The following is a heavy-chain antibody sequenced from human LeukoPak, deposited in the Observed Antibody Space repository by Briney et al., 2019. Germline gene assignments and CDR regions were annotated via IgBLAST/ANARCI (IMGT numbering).Heavy chain of an antibody. CDR3: ARDTITHPPNWFDP. V-gene: IGHV4-59*12. CDR1: GGSISSYY. Sequence: SETLSLTCTVSGGSISSYYWSWIRQPPGKGLEWIGYIYYSGSTNYNPSLKSRVTISVDTSKNQFSLKLSSVTAADTAVYYCARDTITHPPNWFDPWGQGTLVTVSS. CDR2: IYYSGST. D-gene: IGHD5-24*01. J-gene: IGHJ5*02.